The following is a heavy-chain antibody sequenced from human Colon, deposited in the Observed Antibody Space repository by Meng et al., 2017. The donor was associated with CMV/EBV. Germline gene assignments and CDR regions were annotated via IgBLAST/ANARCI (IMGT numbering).Heavy chain of an antibody. CDR1: GFTFRNYA. J-gene: IGHJ6*02. CDR3: AKDLLREIVPGALVLDV. D-gene: IGHD5-12*01. CDR2: ISGSGGTR. V-gene: IGHV3-23*01. Sequence: GESLKISCADSGFTFRNYAMGWVRQAPGKGLEWVSTISGSGGTRDYADSVKGRFTMSRDNSENTVYLQMNSLRDEDTAVYFCAKDLLREIVPGALVLDVWGQGTTVTVSS.